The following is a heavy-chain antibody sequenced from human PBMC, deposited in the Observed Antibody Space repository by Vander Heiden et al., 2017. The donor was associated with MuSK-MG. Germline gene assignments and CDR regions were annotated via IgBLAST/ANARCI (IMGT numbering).Heavy chain of an antibody. V-gene: IGHV3-30*04. D-gene: IGHD3-10*01. CDR3: ARGDPLWFGELLEGFDY. Sequence: QVQLVESGGGVVQPGRSLRPPCSASGFPFSRYAMQWGRQAPGKGLGWVTVISYDGSNKYYADSVKGRFTISRDNSKNTLYLQMNSLSAEDTAVYYCARGDPLWFGELLEGFDYWGQGTLVTVSS. J-gene: IGHJ4*02. CDR1: GFPFSRYA. CDR2: ISYDGSNK.